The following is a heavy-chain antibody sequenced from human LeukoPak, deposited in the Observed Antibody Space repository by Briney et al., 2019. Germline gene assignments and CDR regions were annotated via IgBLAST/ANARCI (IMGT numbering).Heavy chain of an antibody. CDR3: ARDYYDSSGYSRDAFDI. CDR1: GYSFTSYW. D-gene: IGHD3-22*01. Sequence: GESLKISCKGSGYSFTSYWIGWVRQMPGKGLEWMGIMYPGDSDTRYSPSFQGQVTISADKSISTAYLRWSSLKASDTAMYYCARDYYDSSGYSRDAFDIWGQGTMVTVSS. V-gene: IGHV5-51*01. J-gene: IGHJ3*02. CDR2: MYPGDSDT.